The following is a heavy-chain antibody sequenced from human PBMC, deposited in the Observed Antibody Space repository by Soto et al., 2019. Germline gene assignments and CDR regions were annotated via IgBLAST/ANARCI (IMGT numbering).Heavy chain of an antibody. V-gene: IGHV1-69*12. D-gene: IGHD4-17*01. CDR3: ARDRVTVTTGVVDV. J-gene: IGHJ3*01. CDR2: IMPMFGTT. Sequence: QVQLVQSGAEVKKPGSSVKVSCKASAGTFAAYAISWVRQAPGQGLEWMGGIMPMFGTTNDAQKFQGRLTIPAGESTAYRELSSRRSDDTAVYYCARDRVTVTTGVVDVWGQGTVVTVSS. CDR1: AGTFAAYA.